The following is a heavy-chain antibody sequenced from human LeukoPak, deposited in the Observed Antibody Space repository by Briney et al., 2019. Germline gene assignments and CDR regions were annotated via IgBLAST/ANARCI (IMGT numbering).Heavy chain of an antibody. CDR1: GFTFSSYA. CDR2: ISGSGGST. V-gene: IGHV3-23*01. Sequence: PGGSLRLSCAASGFTFSSYAMSWVRQAPGKGLEWVSAISGSGGSTYYADSVKGRFTISRDNSKNTLHLQMNSLRAEDTAVYYCAKKVYYYYYMDVRGKGTTVTVSS. CDR3: AKKVYYYYYMDV. J-gene: IGHJ6*03.